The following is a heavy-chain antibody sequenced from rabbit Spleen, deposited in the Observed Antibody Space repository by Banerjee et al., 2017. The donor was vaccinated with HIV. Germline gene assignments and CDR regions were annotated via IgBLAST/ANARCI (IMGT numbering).Heavy chain of an antibody. CDR3: ARDGAGGSYFAL. CDR1: GVSFSDKDV. CDR2: INIFTGKS. J-gene: IGHJ4*01. Sequence: EQLEESGGGLVKPEGSLTLTCKASGVSFSDKDVMCWVRQAPGKGLEWIACINIFTGKSVYASWAKGRFIMSRNSSTTVTLQMTSLTAADTATYFCARDGAGGSYFALWGPGTLVTVS. D-gene: IGHD8-1*01. V-gene: IGHV1S45*01.